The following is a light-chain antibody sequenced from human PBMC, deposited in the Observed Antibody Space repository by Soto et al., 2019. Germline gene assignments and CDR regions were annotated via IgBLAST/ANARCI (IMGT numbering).Light chain of an antibody. V-gene: IGKV3-20*01. CDR3: QQYGSSRLT. CDR1: QSVSNN. Sequence: EIVMSQSPATLSVSTGERATLSCRASQSVSNNLAWYQQKPGQAPRLLIYGTSTRATGIPDRFSGSGSGTDFTLTISRLEPEYFAVYYCQQYGSSRLTFGRGTKVDIK. CDR2: GTS. J-gene: IGKJ4*01.